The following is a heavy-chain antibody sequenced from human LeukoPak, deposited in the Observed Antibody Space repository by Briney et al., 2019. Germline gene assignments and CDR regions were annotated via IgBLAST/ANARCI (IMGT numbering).Heavy chain of an antibody. V-gene: IGHV4-59*01. Sequence: SETLSLTCTVSGGSINTYYWSWFRQPPGKGLEWIGYIYHSGSTNYNPSLKSRVTISVDTSKNQFSLKLSSVTAADTAVYYCARVGYYVDYWGQGTLVTVSS. CDR2: IYHSGST. CDR1: GGSINTYY. CDR3: ARVGYYVDY. J-gene: IGHJ4*02.